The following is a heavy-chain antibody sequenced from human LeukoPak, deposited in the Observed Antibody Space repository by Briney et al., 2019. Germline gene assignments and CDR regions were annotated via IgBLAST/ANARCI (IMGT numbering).Heavy chain of an antibody. CDR2: IYPGDSDT. J-gene: IGHJ6*02. Sequence: GESLKISCKGSGYTFTNYWIGWVRQMPGKGLEWMGIIYPGDSDTRYSPSFQGQVTISADKSITTAYLQWSSLKASDTATYYCARRRGSGGSWNAYYYYGMDVWGQGTTVTVSS. CDR1: GYTFTNYW. D-gene: IGHD2-15*01. CDR3: ARRRGSGGSWNAYYYYGMDV. V-gene: IGHV5-51*01.